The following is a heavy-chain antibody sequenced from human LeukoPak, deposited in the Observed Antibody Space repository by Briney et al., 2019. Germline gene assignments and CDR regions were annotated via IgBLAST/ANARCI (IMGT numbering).Heavy chain of an antibody. Sequence: PGGSLRLSCAASEFVFSNYWMHWVRQAPGEGLVWVSRIDSDGSPTTYADSVEGRFTISRDNAKNTLYLQMNSLRAEDTAVYYCAREAQQFWSVGAMDVRGQGTAVSVSS. D-gene: IGHD3-3*01. J-gene: IGHJ6*02. CDR2: IDSDGSPT. CDR3: AREAQQFWSVGAMDV. CDR1: EFVFSNYW. V-gene: IGHV3-74*01.